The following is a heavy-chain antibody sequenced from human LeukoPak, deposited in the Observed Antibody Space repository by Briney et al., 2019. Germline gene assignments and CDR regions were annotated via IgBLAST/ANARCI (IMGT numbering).Heavy chain of an antibody. CDR3: ARVSSGWYLIDY. CDR2: IYYSGST. J-gene: IGHJ4*02. Sequence: ASETLSLTCTVSGGSISSYYWSWIRQPPGKGLEWIGYIYYSGSTNYNPSLKSRVTMSVDTSKNQFSLKLSSVTAADTAVYYCARVSSGWYLIDYWGQGTLVTVSS. D-gene: IGHD6-19*01. V-gene: IGHV4-59*08. CDR1: GGSISSYY.